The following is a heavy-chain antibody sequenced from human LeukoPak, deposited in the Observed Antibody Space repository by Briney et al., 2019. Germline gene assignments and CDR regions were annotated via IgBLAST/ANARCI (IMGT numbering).Heavy chain of an antibody. CDR2: INPSGGST. D-gene: IGHD2/OR15-2a*01. CDR1: GDTFTTCY. CDR3: VILEAPCQDYYMDV. J-gene: IGHJ6*03. V-gene: IGHV1-46*01. Sequence: ASVKVSCEAAGDTFTTCYMSWVRQAPGQGLEWMGIINPSGGSTSYAQKFQGRVTMTRDTSTSTDYIEMRSLRSEDPALHYFVILEAPCQDYYMDVAGKGTKVTVSS.